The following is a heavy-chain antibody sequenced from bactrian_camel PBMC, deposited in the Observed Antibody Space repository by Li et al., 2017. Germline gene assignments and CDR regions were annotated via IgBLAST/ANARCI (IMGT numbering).Heavy chain of an antibody. J-gene: IGHJ4*01. Sequence: VQLVESGGGSVQAGGSLRLSCAASGFTFSTYAMSWVRLVPGKNVEWVSTIDPGGLNTRYADSVKGRFTISRDNAENTLYLQLNSLKTEDTAMYYCAKAQYEFSFIVPRTNPWSLLRGRGPRSPSP. CDR1: GFTFSTYA. D-gene: IGHD2*01. CDR2: IDPGGLNT. V-gene: IGHV3S42*01.